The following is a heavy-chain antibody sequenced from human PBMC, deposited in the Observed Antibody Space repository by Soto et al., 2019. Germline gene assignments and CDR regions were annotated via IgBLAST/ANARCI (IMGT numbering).Heavy chain of an antibody. Sequence: GGSLRLSCAASGFTFSSYAMSWVRQAPGKGLEWVSAISGSGGSTYYADSVKGRFTISRDNSKNTLYLQMNSLRAEDTAVYYCAKDGGYDFWSGSYYYYYGMDVWGQGTTVTVS. J-gene: IGHJ6*02. CDR2: ISGSGGST. CDR1: GFTFSSYA. CDR3: AKDGGYDFWSGSYYYYYGMDV. V-gene: IGHV3-23*01. D-gene: IGHD3-3*01.